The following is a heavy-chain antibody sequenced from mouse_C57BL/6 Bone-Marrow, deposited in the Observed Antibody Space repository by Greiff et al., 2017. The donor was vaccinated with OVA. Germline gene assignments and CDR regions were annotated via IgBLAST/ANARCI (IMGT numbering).Heavy chain of an antibody. CDR3: ASLLNWGPNWFAY. CDR1: GFSLTSYG. CDR2: IWGVGST. Sequence: QVQLKQSGPGLVAPSQSLSITCTVSGFSLTSYGVDWVRQSPGKGLEWLGVIWGVGSTNYNSALKSRLSISKDNSKSQVFLKMNSLQTDDTAMYYCASLLNWGPNWFAYWGQGTLVTVSA. J-gene: IGHJ3*01. V-gene: IGHV2-6*01. D-gene: IGHD4-1*01.